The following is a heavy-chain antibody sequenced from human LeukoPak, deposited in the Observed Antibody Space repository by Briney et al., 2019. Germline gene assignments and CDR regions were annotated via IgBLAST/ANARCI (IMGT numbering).Heavy chain of an antibody. J-gene: IGHJ5*02. CDR2: IIPIFGTA. Sequence: SVKVSCKASGGTFSSYAISWVRQAPGQGLEWMGGIIPIFGTANYAQKFQGRVTITADKSTSTAYMELSSLRSEDMAVYYCARASRATVDWFDPWGQGTLVTVSS. CDR1: GGTFSSYA. V-gene: IGHV1-69*06. D-gene: IGHD5-24*01. CDR3: ARASRATVDWFDP.